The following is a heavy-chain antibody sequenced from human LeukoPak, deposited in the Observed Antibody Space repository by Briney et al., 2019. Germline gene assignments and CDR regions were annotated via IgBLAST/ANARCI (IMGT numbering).Heavy chain of an antibody. CDR3: ARHIVGAKGYYYMDV. CDR1: GGSFSGYY. CDR2: INHSGST. V-gene: IGHV4-34*01. J-gene: IGHJ6*03. Sequence: SETLSLTCAVYGGSFSGYYWSWIRQPPGKGLEWIGEINHSGSTNYNPSLKSRVTIPVDTSKNQFSLKLSSVTAADTAVYYCARHIVGAKGYYYMDVWGKGTTVTISS. D-gene: IGHD1-26*01.